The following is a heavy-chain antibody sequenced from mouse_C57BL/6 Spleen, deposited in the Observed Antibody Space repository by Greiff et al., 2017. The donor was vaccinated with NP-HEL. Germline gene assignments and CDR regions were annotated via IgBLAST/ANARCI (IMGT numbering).Heavy chain of an antibody. Sequence: VQLQQSGGGLVKPGGSLKLSCAASGFTFSDYGMHWVRQAPEKGLEWVAYISSGSSTIYYADTVKGRFTISRDNAKNTLFLQMTSLRSEDTAMYYCARPGYDGYSAWFAYWGQGTLVTVSA. CDR3: ARPGYDGYSAWFAY. CDR2: ISSGSSTI. CDR1: GFTFSDYG. J-gene: IGHJ3*01. D-gene: IGHD2-3*01. V-gene: IGHV5-17*01.